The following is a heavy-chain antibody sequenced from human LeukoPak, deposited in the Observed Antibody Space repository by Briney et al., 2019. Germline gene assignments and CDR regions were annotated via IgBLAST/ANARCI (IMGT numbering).Heavy chain of an antibody. D-gene: IGHD6-19*01. CDR2: INSDGSTT. V-gene: IGHV3-74*01. J-gene: IGHJ4*02. CDR1: GFTFSSYW. Sequence: GGSLRLSCAASGFTFSSYWMHWVRQAPGKGLVWVSRINSDGSTTHYADSVKGRFTLSRDNAKSTLYLQMDSLRVEDTAVYFCARVKVGGTRELDYWGQGTLVTVSS. CDR3: ARVKVGGTRELDY.